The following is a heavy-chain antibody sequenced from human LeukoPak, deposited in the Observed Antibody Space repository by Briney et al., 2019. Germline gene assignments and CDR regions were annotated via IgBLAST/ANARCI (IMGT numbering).Heavy chain of an antibody. Sequence: ASVKVSCKASGYTFTGYYMHWVRQAPGQGLEWMGWINPNSGDTNNAQKFQGRVAMTRDTSISTAYMELSRLRSDDTAVYYCARCSITIFGVVIDYWGQGTLVTVSS. CDR2: INPNSGDT. J-gene: IGHJ4*02. CDR1: GYTFTGYY. D-gene: IGHD3-3*01. CDR3: ARCSITIFGVVIDY. V-gene: IGHV1-2*02.